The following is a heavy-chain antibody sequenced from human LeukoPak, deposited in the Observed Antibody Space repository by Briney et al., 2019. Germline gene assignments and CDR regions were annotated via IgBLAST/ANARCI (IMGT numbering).Heavy chain of an antibody. D-gene: IGHD6-19*01. V-gene: IGHV3-23*01. CDR2: LSGTGGIV. CDR3: AKDSDSSDYYTFQNY. CDR1: GFTFSPYA. Sequence: GGSLRLSCAASGFTFSPYALSWVRQAPGKGLEWVSTLSGTGGIVRYADSVRGRFTISRDNPENTLYLQMNSLRAEDTAVYYCAKDSDSSDYYTFQNYWGQGALVTVAS. J-gene: IGHJ4*02.